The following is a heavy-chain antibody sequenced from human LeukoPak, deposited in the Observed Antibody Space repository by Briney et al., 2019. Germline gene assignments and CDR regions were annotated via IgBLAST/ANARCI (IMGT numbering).Heavy chain of an antibody. Sequence: PSETLSLTCTVSGGSISSYYWSWIRQPAGKGLEWIGRIYTSGSTNYNPSPKSRVAMSVDTSKNQFSLKLSSVTAADTAVYYCAGLLAYSSDLDYWGHGTLVTVSS. J-gene: IGHJ4*01. D-gene: IGHD6-25*01. CDR2: IYTSGST. CDR3: AGLLAYSSDLDY. V-gene: IGHV4-4*07. CDR1: GGSISSYY.